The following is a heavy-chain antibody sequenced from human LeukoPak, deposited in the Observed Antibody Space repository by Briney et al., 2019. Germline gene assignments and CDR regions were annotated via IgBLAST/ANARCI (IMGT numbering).Heavy chain of an antibody. D-gene: IGHD1-26*01. CDR3: ARSSGAYRSFDY. CDR1: GGSISSYY. Sequence: SETLSLTCAVSGGSISSYYWSWIRQPPGKGLEWIGYIYYSGTTDYNPSLKSRVTISVDTSNNQFSLKVSSVTAADTAVYYCARSSGAYRSFDYWGQGTLVPVSS. CDR2: IYYSGTT. J-gene: IGHJ4*02. V-gene: IGHV4-59*01.